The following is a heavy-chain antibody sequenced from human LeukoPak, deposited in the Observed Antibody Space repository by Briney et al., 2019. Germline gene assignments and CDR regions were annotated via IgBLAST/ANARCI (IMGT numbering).Heavy chain of an antibody. CDR2: VYYSGST. J-gene: IGHJ5*02. CDR3: ARGTYYYGSGSLHH. D-gene: IGHD3-10*01. V-gene: IGHV4-39*07. CDR1: GGSISSSSYY. Sequence: SETLSLTCTVSGGSISSSSYYWGWIRQPPGKGLEWIGSVYYSGSTYYNPSLKSRVTISVDTSKNQFSLKLSSVTAADTAVYYCARGTYYYGSGSLHHWGQGTLVTVSS.